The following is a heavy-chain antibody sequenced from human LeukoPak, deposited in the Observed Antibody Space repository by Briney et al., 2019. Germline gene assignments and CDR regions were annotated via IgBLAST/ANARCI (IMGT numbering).Heavy chain of an antibody. J-gene: IGHJ5*01. CDR2: INPNSGDT. CDR3: ARSDGFSGYSSLGDS. D-gene: IGHD3-22*01. Sequence: ASVKVSCKASGYTFTSYDINWVRQATGQGLEWMGWINPNSGDTNYAQKFQGRVTMTRDTSISTAYMDLSRLRSDDTAVYYCARSDGFSGYSSLGDSWGQGTLVTVSS. CDR1: GYTFTSYD. V-gene: IGHV1-2*02.